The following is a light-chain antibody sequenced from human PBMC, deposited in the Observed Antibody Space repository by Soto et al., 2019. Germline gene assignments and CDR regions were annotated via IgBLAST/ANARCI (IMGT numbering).Light chain of an antibody. CDR3: QQYYTTPTWT. CDR2: DAS. J-gene: IGKJ1*01. CDR1: QSVSNNY. Sequence: EIVLTQSPGTLSLSPGERATLSCRASQSVSNNYLAWYQQKPGQAPRLLIYDASNRATGIPARFSGSGSGTDFTLTIDSLQAEDVAVYYCQQYYTTPTWTFGQGTKVDI. V-gene: IGKV3-20*01.